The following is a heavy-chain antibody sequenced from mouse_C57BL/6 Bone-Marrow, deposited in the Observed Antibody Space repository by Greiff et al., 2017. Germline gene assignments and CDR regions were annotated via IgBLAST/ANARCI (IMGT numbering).Heavy chain of an antibody. CDR2: IDPENGDT. Sequence: VQLQQPGAELVRPGASVKLSCKASGFNIKDDYMHWVKQRPEQGLEWLGWIDPENGDTESASKFTGKATITAETSSNTAYMQLSSLTSEDTAVYYCTLYRYFDVWGTGTTGTVSS. J-gene: IGHJ1*03. V-gene: IGHV14-4*01. CDR1: GFNIKDDY. CDR3: TLYRYFDV.